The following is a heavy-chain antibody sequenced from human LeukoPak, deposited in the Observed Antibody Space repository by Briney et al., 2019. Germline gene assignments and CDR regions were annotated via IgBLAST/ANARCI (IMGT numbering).Heavy chain of an antibody. CDR2: IKPDGSDT. V-gene: IGHV3-74*01. CDR1: GFTFTPHW. CDR3: ARGKYGGYFIDY. Sequence: GGSLRLSCGASGFTFTPHWIHWVRQAPGKGLVWVSRIKPDGSDTNYADSVKGRFTISRDNAKNTVHLQMNSLRAEDTAVYYCARGKYGGYFIDYWGQGTLVTVSS. D-gene: IGHD5-12*01. J-gene: IGHJ4*02.